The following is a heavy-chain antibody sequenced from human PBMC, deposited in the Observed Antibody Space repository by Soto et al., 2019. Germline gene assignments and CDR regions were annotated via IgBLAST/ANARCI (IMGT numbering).Heavy chain of an antibody. CDR3: AKSRVYFDSSGYPTRHLDH. V-gene: IGHV3-23*01. CDR1: GFTFSSYA. CDR2: ISGSDGSI. J-gene: IGHJ4*02. D-gene: IGHD3-22*01. Sequence: EVQLLESGGGLVQPGGSLRLSCAASGFTFSSYAMSWVRQAPGKGLEEVSGISGSDGSIHYSDAVKGRFSISRDKSKSTLYLQMNSLRAEDTAVYYCAKSRVYFDSSGYPTRHLDHWGQGTLVTVSS.